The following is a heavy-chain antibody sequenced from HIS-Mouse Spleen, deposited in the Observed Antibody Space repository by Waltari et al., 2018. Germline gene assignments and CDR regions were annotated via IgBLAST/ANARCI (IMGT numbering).Heavy chain of an antibody. V-gene: IGHV4-39*07. CDR2: IHYSGST. J-gene: IGHJ2*01. D-gene: IGHD6-13*01. CDR3: AREIPYSSSWYDWYFDL. CDR1: GCSISRRSYY. Sequence: QLQLQESGPGLVKPSETLSLTCPVSGCSISRRSYYWRRIRQPPGKGLEWIGSIHYSGSTYYNPSLKSRVTISVDTSKNQFSLKLSSVTAADTAVYYCAREIPYSSSWYDWYFDLWGRGTLVTVSS.